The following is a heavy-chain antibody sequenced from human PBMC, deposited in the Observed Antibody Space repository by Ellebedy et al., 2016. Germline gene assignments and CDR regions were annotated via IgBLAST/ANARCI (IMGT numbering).Heavy chain of an antibody. V-gene: IGHV4-34*01. CDR3: ARTGGQARPFDY. CDR1: GGSFSGYY. CDR2: INHSGST. D-gene: IGHD7-27*01. Sequence: SETLSLXCAVYGGSFSGYYWSWIRQPPGKGLEWIGEINHSGSTNYNPSLKSRVTISVDTSKNQFSLKLSSVTAADTAVYYCARTGGQARPFDYWGQGTLVTVSS. J-gene: IGHJ4*02.